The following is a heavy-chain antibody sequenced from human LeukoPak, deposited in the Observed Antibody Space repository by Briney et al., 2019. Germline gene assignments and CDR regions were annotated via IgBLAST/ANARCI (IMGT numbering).Heavy chain of an antibody. CDR3: AREPRGIAVAGTPDDAFDI. Sequence: PSETLSLTCAVSGGSISSGGYSWSWIRQPPGKGLEWIGYIYHSGSTYYNPSLKSRVTISVDTSKNQFSLKLSSVTAADTAVYYCAREPRGIAVAGTPDDAFDIWGQGTMVTVSS. CDR1: GGSISSGGYS. V-gene: IGHV4-30-2*01. CDR2: IYHSGST. J-gene: IGHJ3*02. D-gene: IGHD6-19*01.